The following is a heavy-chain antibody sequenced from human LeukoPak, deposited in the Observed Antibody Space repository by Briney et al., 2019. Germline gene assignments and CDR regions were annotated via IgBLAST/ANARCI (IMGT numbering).Heavy chain of an antibody. Sequence: PSETLSLTCTVSGGSISSGSCYWSWIRQPAGKGLEWIGRIYTSGSTNYNPSLKSRVTISVDTSKNQFSLKLSSVTAADTAVYYCVASWRIWGSYRAFGYMDVWGKGTTVTISS. D-gene: IGHD3-16*02. J-gene: IGHJ6*03. CDR3: VASWRIWGSYRAFGYMDV. CDR1: GGSISSGSCY. V-gene: IGHV4-61*02. CDR2: IYTSGST.